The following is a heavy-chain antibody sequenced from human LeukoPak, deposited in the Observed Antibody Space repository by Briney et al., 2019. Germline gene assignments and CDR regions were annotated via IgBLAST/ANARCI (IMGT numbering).Heavy chain of an antibody. CDR3: AKDTEIVGVFAEGIDY. CDR2: ISGSGGST. Sequence: GGSLRLSCAASGFTFSSYAMSWVRQAPGKGLEWVSAISGSGGSTYYADSVKGRFSISRDNSRDTLYLQMNSLRAEDTAVYYCAKDTEIVGVFAEGIDYWGQGTLVTVSS. CDR1: GFTFSSYA. J-gene: IGHJ4*02. V-gene: IGHV3-23*01. D-gene: IGHD2-21*01.